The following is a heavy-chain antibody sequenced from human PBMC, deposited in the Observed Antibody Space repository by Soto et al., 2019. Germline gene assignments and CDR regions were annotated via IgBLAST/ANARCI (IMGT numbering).Heavy chain of an antibody. CDR2: INHSGST. D-gene: IGHD2-21*01. CDR1: GGSFSGYY. CDR3: ARGLGTVTASVRGEAPHCGGECAVGFDY. V-gene: IGHV4-34*01. J-gene: IGHJ4*02. Sequence: QVQLQQWGAGLLKPSETLSLTCAVYGGSFSGYYWSWIRQPPGKGLEWIGEINHSGSTNYNPSLKGRVTISVDTYKNQFSLKLRSVTAADTAVYYCARGLGTVTASVRGEAPHCGGECAVGFDYWGQGTLVTVSS.